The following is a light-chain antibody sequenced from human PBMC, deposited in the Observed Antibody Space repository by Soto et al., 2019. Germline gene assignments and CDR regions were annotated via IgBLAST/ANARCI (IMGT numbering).Light chain of an antibody. CDR1: QSVLSNSNNQNY. CDR2: WAS. J-gene: IGKJ1*01. V-gene: IGKV4-1*01. CDR3: QQHYSTLRT. Sequence: DIVMTQSPDSLAVSLGERATINCKSSQSVLSNSNNQNYLAWYQQRPGQPPKLLIYWASTRESGVPDRFSGSGSGTDFTLTISSLQAEDVAVYYCQQHYSTLRTFGQGTKVEIK.